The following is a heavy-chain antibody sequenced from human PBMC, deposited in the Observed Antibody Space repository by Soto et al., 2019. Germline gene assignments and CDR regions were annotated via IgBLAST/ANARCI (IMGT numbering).Heavy chain of an antibody. V-gene: IGHV4-59*08. CDR3: ARHPGVGNSGYGGYFYHMDV. CDR1: DGCISRCY. Sequence: SVTLSLTCTVCDGCISRCYWHCKQQPQGTRLKWICYIYYSGTTTYTSSLKSRVIMSLHTSENQFSLKLNSVTAADTAIYSCARHPGVGNSGYGGYFYHMDVWGKGTTVTVS. J-gene: IGHJ6*03. CDR2: IYYSGTT. D-gene: IGHD5-12*01.